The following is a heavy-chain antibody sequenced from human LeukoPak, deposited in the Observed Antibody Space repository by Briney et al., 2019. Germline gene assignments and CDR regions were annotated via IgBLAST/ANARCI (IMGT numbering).Heavy chain of an antibody. V-gene: IGHV3-48*01. D-gene: IGHD6-6*01. CDR2: ISSSSSTI. J-gene: IGHJ6*03. CDR1: GFTFSSYS. CDR3: ARALSSSSGRYYYYMDV. Sequence: PGGSLRLSCAASGFTFSSYSMNWVRQAPGKGLEWVSYISSSSSTIYYADSVKGRFTISRDNAKNSLYLQMNSLRAEDTAVYYCARALSSSSGRYYYYMDVWGKGTTVTVSS.